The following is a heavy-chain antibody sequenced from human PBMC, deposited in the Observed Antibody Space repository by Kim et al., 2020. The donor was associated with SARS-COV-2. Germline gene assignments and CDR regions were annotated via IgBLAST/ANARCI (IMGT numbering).Heavy chain of an antibody. CDR3: ARDMTYYYGSGSYYLFDY. Sequence: GGSLRLSCAASGFTFSSYAMHWVRQAPGKGLEWVAVISYDGSNKYYADSVKGRFTISRDNSKNTLYLQMNSLRAEDTAVYYCARDMTYYYGSGSYYLFDYWGQGTLVTVSS. J-gene: IGHJ4*02. CDR2: ISYDGSNK. D-gene: IGHD3-10*01. CDR1: GFTFSSYA. V-gene: IGHV3-30*04.